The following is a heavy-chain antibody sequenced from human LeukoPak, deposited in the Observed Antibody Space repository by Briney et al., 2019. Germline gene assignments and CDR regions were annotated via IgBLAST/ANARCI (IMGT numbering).Heavy chain of an antibody. CDR3: ARGGDACSGGSCYSAGAFDI. Sequence: SETLSLTCAVYGGSFRGYYWSWIRQPPGKGLEGIGEINHSGSTNYNPSLKSRVTISVDTSKNQFSLKLSSVTAADTAVSSCARGGDACSGGSCYSAGAFDIWGQGTMVTVSS. V-gene: IGHV4-34*01. J-gene: IGHJ3*02. CDR1: GGSFRGYY. CDR2: INHSGST. D-gene: IGHD2-15*01.